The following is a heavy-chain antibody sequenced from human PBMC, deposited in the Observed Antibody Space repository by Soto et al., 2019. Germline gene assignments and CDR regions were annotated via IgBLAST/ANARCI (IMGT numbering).Heavy chain of an antibody. J-gene: IGHJ4*02. CDR1: GGSISSSNW. Sequence: QVQLQESGPGLVKPSGTLSLTCAVSGGSISSSNWWSWVRQPPGKGLEWIGEIYHSGSTNYNPSPKSRVTISVDKSKNQFSLKLSSVTAADTAVYYCARAIAYCGGDCSSMVPDWGQGTLVTVSS. CDR2: IYHSGST. V-gene: IGHV4-4*02. CDR3: ARAIAYCGGDCSSMVPD. D-gene: IGHD2-21*02.